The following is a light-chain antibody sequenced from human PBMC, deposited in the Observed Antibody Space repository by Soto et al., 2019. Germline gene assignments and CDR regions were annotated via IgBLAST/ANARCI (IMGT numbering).Light chain of an antibody. CDR2: EVA. CDR1: SSDVGIYKY. J-gene: IGLJ2*01. V-gene: IGLV2-14*01. Sequence: QSALTQPASVSGSPGQSITISCTGTSSDVGIYKYVSWYQQHPGKAPNLMIYEVANRPSGVSNRFSGSKSGNTASLTISGLQAEDEAEYYCSSFTRRSTVVVGGGTKLTVL. CDR3: SSFTRRSTVV.